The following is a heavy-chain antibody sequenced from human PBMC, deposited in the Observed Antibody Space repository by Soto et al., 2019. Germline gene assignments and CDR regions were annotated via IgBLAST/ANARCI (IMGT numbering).Heavy chain of an antibody. CDR3: AIGIRAYVGNPNFDS. J-gene: IGHJ4*02. V-gene: IGHV4-30-4*01. Sequence: QVQLQESGPGLVKPSQTLSLTCSVSGGPMTSGADYWSWIRQPPWEGLEWMGYIYYSGGTSSSPSLESRITLSVDKSRNHVSLKLRSVTAAATAVYYCAIGIRAYVGNPNFDSCAQGNLVTVYS. D-gene: IGHD3-10*02. CDR1: GGPMTSGADY. CDR2: IYYSGGT.